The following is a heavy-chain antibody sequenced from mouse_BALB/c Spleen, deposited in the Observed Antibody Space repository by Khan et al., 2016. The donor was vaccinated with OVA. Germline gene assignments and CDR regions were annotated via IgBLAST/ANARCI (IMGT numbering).Heavy chain of an antibody. V-gene: IGHV5-15*02. Sequence: EVELVESGGGLVQPGGSRKLSCAASGFIFSDYGMAWVRQAPGKGPEWVAFISNLAYSIYYADTVTGRFTISSGNAKNNLYLEMSSLRSEDTAMYYCARSWAMDYWGQGTSVTVSS. CDR3: ARSWAMDY. CDR2: ISNLAYSI. CDR1: GFIFSDYG. J-gene: IGHJ4*01.